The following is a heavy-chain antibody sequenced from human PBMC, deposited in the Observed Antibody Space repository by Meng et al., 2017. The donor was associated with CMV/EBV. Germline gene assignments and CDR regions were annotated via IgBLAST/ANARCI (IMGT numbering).Heavy chain of an antibody. Sequence: SETLSLTCTVSGYSISSGYYWGWIRQPPGKGLEWIGSIYHSGSTYYNPSLKSRVTISVDTSKNQFSLKLSSVTAADTAVYYCARGDGLDQLQGPLVDYWGQGTLVTVSS. D-gene: IGHD2-2*01. J-gene: IGHJ4*02. CDR2: IYHSGST. CDR1: GYSISSGYY. V-gene: IGHV4-38-2*02. CDR3: ARGDGLDQLQGPLVDY.